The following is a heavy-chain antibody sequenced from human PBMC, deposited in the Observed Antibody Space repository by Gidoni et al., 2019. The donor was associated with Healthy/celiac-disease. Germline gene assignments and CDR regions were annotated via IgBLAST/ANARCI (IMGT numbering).Heavy chain of an antibody. D-gene: IGHD5-12*01. CDR2: ISSSGSTI. CDR1: GFTFSDYY. CDR3: ARDFPVMGGYPYYYYYGMDV. V-gene: IGHV3-11*01. Sequence: QVQLVESGGGLVKPGGSLRLSCAASGFTFSDYYMSWIRQAPGKGLEWVSYISSSGSTIYYADSVKGRFTISRDNAKNALYLQMNSLRAEDTAVYYCARDFPVMGGYPYYYYYGMDVWGQGTTVTVSS. J-gene: IGHJ6*02.